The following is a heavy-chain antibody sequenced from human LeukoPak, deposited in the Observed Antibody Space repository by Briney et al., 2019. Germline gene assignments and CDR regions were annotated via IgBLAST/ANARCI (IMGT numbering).Heavy chain of an antibody. CDR2: ISYDGSNK. CDR1: GFTFSSYG. D-gene: IGHD4/OR15-4a*01. V-gene: IGHV3-30*03. Sequence: GGSLRLSCAASGFTFSSYGMHWVRQAPGKGLEWVAVISYDGSNKYYADSVKGRFTISRDNAKNSLYLQMNSLRAEDTALYYCALSRYGAGYYYFDYWGQGTLVTVSS. J-gene: IGHJ4*02. CDR3: ALSRYGAGYYYFDY.